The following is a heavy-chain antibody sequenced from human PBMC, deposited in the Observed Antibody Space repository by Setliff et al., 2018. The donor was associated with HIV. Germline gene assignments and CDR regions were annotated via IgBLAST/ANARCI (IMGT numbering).Heavy chain of an antibody. V-gene: IGHV5-51*01. J-gene: IGHJ4*02. D-gene: IGHD2-2*01. CDR2: IYPVDSET. CDR3: ARPRGNDYAGSGFDN. Sequence: PGESLTISCKGSGYSFSNYWIGWVRQMPGKGLEWMGIIYPVDSETRYSPSFQGQVTISADKSINTAYLQWTTLKASDSAMYYCARPRGNDYAGSGFDNWGQGTLVTVSS. CDR1: GYSFSNYW.